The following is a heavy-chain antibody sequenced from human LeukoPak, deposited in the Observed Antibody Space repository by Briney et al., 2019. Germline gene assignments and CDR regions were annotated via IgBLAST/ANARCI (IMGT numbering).Heavy chain of an antibody. CDR3: ARLAPLDDGDYVVSPYYYMDV. D-gene: IGHD4-17*01. CDR2: FDPEDGET. CDR1: GYTLTELS. V-gene: IGHV1-24*01. J-gene: IGHJ6*03. Sequence: ASVKVSCKVSGYTLTELSMHWVRQAPGKGLEWTGGFDPEDGETIYAQKFQGRVTMTEDTSTDTAYMELSSLRPEDTAVYYCARLAPLDDGDYVVSPYYYMDVWGKGTTVTVSS.